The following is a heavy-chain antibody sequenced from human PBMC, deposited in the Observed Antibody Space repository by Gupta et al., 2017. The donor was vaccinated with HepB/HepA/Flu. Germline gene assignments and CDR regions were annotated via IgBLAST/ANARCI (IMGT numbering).Heavy chain of an antibody. D-gene: IGHD5-24*01. CDR1: GFTFSSYD. CDR2: IGTAGDT. CDR3: ARGGVEMATWALDY. Sequence: EVQLVESGGGLVQPGGSLRLSCAASGFTFSSYDMHWVRQATGKGLEWVSAIGTAGDTYYPGSVKGRFTISRENAKNSLYLQMNSLRAGDTAVYYCARGGVEMATWALDYWGQGTLVTVSS. J-gene: IGHJ4*02. V-gene: IGHV3-13*01.